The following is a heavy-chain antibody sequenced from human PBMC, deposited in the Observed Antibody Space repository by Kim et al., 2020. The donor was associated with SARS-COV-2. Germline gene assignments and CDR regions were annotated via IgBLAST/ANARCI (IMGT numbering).Heavy chain of an antibody. CDR1: GGTFSSYA. D-gene: IGHD6-19*01. V-gene: IGHV1-69*06. CDR3: ARDWGSSGWYMAYVNYYYGMDV. J-gene: IGHJ6*02. Sequence: SVKVSCKASGGTFSSYAISWVRQAPGQGLEWMGGIIPIFGTANYAQKFQGRVTITADKSTSTAYMELSSLRSEDTAVYYCARDWGSSGWYMAYVNYYYGMDVWGQGTTVTVSS. CDR2: IIPIFGTA.